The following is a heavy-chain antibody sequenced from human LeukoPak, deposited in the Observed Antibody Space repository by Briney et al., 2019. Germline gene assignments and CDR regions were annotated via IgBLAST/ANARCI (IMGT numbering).Heavy chain of an antibody. D-gene: IGHD3/OR15-3a*01. V-gene: IGHV3-23*01. CDR2: ISGSGGST. Sequence: PGGSLRLFCTASKFTFSNYAMSWVRQAPGKGLEWVSVISGSGGSTYYADSVKGRFTISRDNSKDTLFLQMNSLRTEDTAVYYCAKRSNFWTGYLDYWGQGTLVTVSS. J-gene: IGHJ4*02. CDR3: AKRSNFWTGYLDY. CDR1: KFTFSNYA.